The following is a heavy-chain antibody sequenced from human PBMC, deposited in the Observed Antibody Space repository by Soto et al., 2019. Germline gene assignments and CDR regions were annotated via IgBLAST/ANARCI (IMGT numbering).Heavy chain of an antibody. CDR3: ASTQTYLQHYYYYYYMDV. V-gene: IGHV3-66*01. CDR1: GFTVSSNY. J-gene: IGHJ6*03. CDR2: IYSGGST. Sequence: QPGGSLRLSCAASGFTVSSNYMSWVRQAPGKGLEWVSVIYSGGSTYYADSVKGRFTISRDNSKNTLYLQMNSLRAEDTAVYYCASTQTYLQHYYYYYYMDVWGKGTTVTVSS.